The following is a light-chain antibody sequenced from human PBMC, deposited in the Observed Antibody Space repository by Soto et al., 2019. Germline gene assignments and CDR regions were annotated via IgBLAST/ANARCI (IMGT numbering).Light chain of an antibody. CDR1: SSDVGGYNY. J-gene: IGLJ2*01. CDR3: SSYTSSSVV. CDR2: DVS. Sequence: QPVLTQPASVSGSPGQSITISCTGTSSDVGGYNYVSWYQQHPGKAPKLMIYDVSNRPSGVSNRFSGSKSGNTASLTISGLQAEDEADYYCSSYTSSSVVFVGGTKVTVL. V-gene: IGLV2-14*01.